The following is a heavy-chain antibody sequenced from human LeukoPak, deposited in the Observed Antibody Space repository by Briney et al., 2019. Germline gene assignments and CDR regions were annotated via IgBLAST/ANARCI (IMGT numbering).Heavy chain of an antibody. CDR2: IYYSGST. V-gene: IGHV4-39*01. Sequence: SETLSLTCTVSGGSISSSSYYWGWIRQPPGKGLEWIGSIYYSGSTYYNPSLKSRVTISVDTSKNQFSLKLSSVTAADTAVYYCARLRAEWELPYGIDYWGQGTLVTVSS. D-gene: IGHD1-26*01. J-gene: IGHJ4*02. CDR3: ARLRAEWELPYGIDY. CDR1: GGSISSSSYY.